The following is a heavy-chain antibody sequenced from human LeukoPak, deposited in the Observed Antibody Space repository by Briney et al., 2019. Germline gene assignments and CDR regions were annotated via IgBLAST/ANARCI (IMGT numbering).Heavy chain of an antibody. CDR1: GFTFSSYW. CDR3: ARVRIELATMLPDY. Sequence: GGSLRLSCAASGFTFSSYWMHWVRQGPGKGLVGVSRINSDGSITNYADSVKGRFTISRDNAKNTLYLQMNSLGAEDTAVYYCARVRIELATMLPDYWGQGTLVTVSS. CDR2: INSDGSIT. D-gene: IGHD5-24*01. J-gene: IGHJ4*02. V-gene: IGHV3-74*01.